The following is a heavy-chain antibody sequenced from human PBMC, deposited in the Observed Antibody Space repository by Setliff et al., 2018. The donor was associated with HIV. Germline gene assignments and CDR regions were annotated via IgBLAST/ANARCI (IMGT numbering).Heavy chain of an antibody. CDR1: GGSLSSSYY. V-gene: IGHV4-39*01. J-gene: IGHJ5*02. CDR2: IYYSGTA. Sequence: SETLSLTCSVSGGSLSSSYYWAWIRQSPGKGLEWIGTIYYSGTAYYSPSLNGRVTISVDTTNNQFSLSLTSVTAADTAVYHCAIHTAPYSSGFYSVAAWFDPWGQGTLVTVSS. CDR3: AIHTAPYSSGFYSVAAWFDP. D-gene: IGHD6-19*01.